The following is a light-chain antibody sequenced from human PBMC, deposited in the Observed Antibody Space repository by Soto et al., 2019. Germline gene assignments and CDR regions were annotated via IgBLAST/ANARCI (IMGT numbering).Light chain of an antibody. V-gene: IGKV1-5*03. CDR2: KAS. CDR3: QQYNSYSPWT. CDR1: QTISSW. Sequence: DIQLTQSPDTLSGSLGDRAIITCRASQTISSWLAWYQQKPGKAPKLLIYKASTLKSGVPSRFSGSGSGTEFTLTISSLQPDDFATYYCQQYNSYSPWTFGQGTKVDIK. J-gene: IGKJ1*01.